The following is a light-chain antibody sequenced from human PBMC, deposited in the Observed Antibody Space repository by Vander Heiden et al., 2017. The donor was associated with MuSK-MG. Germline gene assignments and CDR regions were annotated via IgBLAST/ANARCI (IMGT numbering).Light chain of an antibody. J-gene: IGKJ5*01. V-gene: IGKV1-39*01. CDR3: QQSNSDHPLT. Sequence: DIEMTRSPSSMSASVGDRVTIACRASQSISSYLTWYQQKPGKAPKLLIYAASSWPSGVPSRFSGSGPGTDFTLTISRLQPEDFAPYYCQQSNSDHPLTFGQGTRLEIK. CDR2: AAS. CDR1: QSISSY.